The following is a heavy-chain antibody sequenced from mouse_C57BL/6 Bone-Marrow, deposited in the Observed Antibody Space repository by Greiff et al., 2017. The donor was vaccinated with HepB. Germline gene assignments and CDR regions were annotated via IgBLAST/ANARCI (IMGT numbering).Heavy chain of an antibody. CDR3: ARRELLRYGYYAMDY. Sequence: QVQLQQPGAELVKPGASVKLSCKASGYTFTSYWMHWVKQRPGQGLEWIGMIHPNSGSTNYNEKFKSKATLTVDKSSSTAYMHLSSMTSEDSAVYYCARRELLRYGYYAMDYWGQGTSVTVSS. CDR2: IHPNSGST. CDR1: GYTFTSYW. J-gene: IGHJ4*01. V-gene: IGHV1-64*01. D-gene: IGHD1-1*01.